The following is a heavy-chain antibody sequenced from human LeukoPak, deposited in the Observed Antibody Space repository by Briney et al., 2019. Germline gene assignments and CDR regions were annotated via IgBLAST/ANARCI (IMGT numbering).Heavy chain of an antibody. CDR3: ARDVRDSSGYYLRAFGY. CDR1: GVSPSSFY. D-gene: IGHD3-22*01. CDR2: IYYSVST. V-gene: IGHV4-59*01. Sequence: TLSLTRTVSGVSPSSFYLSWVRQPPRQGLGWSGYIYYSVSTNSNPSLKSRVTIPVDTSKNQFSFTLSALTAAHPPLYYFARDVRDSSGYYLRAFGYWGEGTLLTLPS. J-gene: IGHJ4*02.